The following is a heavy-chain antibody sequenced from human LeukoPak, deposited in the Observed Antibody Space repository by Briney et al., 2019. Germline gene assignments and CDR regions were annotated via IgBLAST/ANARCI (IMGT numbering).Heavy chain of an antibody. CDR1: GYTFTSYG. D-gene: IGHD3-16*01. J-gene: IGHJ4*02. Sequence: ASVKVSCKASGYTFTSYGVSWVRQAPGQGLEWMGWISAYNGNANYVQRLQGRVTLTTDTSTTTAYMELGSLTSDDTAVYYCAREAYTTGADYWGQGTPVTVSS. CDR3: AREAYTTGADY. CDR2: ISAYNGNA. V-gene: IGHV1-18*01.